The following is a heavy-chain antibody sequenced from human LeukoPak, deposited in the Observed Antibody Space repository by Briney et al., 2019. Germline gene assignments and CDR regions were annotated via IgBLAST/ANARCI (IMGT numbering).Heavy chain of an antibody. CDR1: GFTFSSYG. CDR3: AILAAAGPQRSYYFDY. CDR2: IRYDGSNK. V-gene: IGHV3-30*02. D-gene: IGHD6-13*01. J-gene: IGHJ4*02. Sequence: GGSLRLSCAASGFTFSSYGMHWVRQAPGKGLEWVAFIRYDGSNKYYADSVKGRFTISRDNSKNTLYLQMNSLRPEDTAVYYCAILAAAGPQRSYYFDYWGQGTLVTVSS.